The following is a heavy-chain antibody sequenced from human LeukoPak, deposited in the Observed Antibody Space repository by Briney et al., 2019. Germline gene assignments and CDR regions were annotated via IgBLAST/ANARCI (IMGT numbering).Heavy chain of an antibody. D-gene: IGHD1-26*01. J-gene: IGHJ4*02. CDR1: GFTVSSNY. CDR3: ARDLGATIFDFDY. CDR2: IYSGGST. V-gene: IGHV3-66*01. Sequence: PGGSLRLSCAASGFTVSSNYMSWVRQAPGKGLEWVSVIYSGGSTYYADSVKGRFTISRDNAKNSLYLQMNSLRVEDTAVYYCARDLGATIFDFDYWGQGTLVTVSS.